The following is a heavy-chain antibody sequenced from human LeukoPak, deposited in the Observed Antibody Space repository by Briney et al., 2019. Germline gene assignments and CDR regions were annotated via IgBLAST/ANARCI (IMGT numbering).Heavy chain of an antibody. CDR1: GFTFRSYG. CDR3: AKLGYYYDSSGLPDY. CDR2: ISYDGSNK. Sequence: GGSLRLSCAASGFTFRSYGMHWVRQAPGKGLEWVAVISYDGSNKYYADSVKGRFTISRDNSKNTLYLQMNSLRAEDTAVYYCAKLGYYYDSSGLPDYWGQGTLVTVSS. J-gene: IGHJ4*02. D-gene: IGHD3-22*01. V-gene: IGHV3-30*18.